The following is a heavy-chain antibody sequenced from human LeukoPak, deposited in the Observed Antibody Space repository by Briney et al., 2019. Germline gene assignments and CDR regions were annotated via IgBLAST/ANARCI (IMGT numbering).Heavy chain of an antibody. D-gene: IGHD6-19*01. Sequence: GGSLRLSCAASGFTLSRYWMSWIRHAPGKGLEWVANIKQDGSEKYYVDSVKGRFTISRDNAKNSLSLQMNSLRAEDTAVYYCASVSITVAERDYMDVWGKGTTVTDSS. CDR3: ASVSITVAERDYMDV. CDR2: IKQDGSEK. CDR1: GFTLSRYW. J-gene: IGHJ6*03. V-gene: IGHV3-7*01.